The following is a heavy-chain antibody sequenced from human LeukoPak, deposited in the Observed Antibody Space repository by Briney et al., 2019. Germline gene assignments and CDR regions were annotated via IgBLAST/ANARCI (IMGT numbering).Heavy chain of an antibody. CDR2: IIPILGVA. D-gene: IGHD3-16*01. CDR1: GGTFSSYA. Sequence: GSSVKVSCKASGGTFSSYAISWVRQAPGQGLEWMGRIIPILGVANYAQKFQGRVTITADKSTSTAYMELSSLRSEDTAVYYCVRDPVGIMPFDYWGQGTLVTVSS. J-gene: IGHJ4*02. CDR3: VRDPVGIMPFDY. V-gene: IGHV1-69*04.